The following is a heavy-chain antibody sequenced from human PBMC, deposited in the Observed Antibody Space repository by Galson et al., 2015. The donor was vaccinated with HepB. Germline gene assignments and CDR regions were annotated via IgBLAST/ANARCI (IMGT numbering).Heavy chain of an antibody. D-gene: IGHD4-11*01. CDR2: IIPILGIA. Sequence: SVKVSCKASGGTFSSYAISWVRQAPGQGLEWMGRIIPILGIANYAQKFQGRVTITADKSTSTAYMELSSLRSEDTAVYYCAREEARNYYYYYYMDVWGKGTTVTVSS. V-gene: IGHV1-69*04. CDR3: AREEARNYYYYYYMDV. CDR1: GGTFSSYA. J-gene: IGHJ6*03.